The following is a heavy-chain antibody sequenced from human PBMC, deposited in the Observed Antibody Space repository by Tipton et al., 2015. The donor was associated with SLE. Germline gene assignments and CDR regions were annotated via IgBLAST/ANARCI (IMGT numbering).Heavy chain of an antibody. J-gene: IGHJ5*02. CDR2: IYHSGST. CDR3: ATREDWLLGS. CDR1: GGSISSYY. Sequence: TLSLTCTVSGGSISSYYWSWIRQPPGKGLEWIGEIYHSGSTNYNPSLKSQVTISVDKSKKQFSLKLSSVTAADTAVYYCATREDWLLGSWGQGTLVSVSS. D-gene: IGHD3/OR15-3a*01. V-gene: IGHV4-59*12.